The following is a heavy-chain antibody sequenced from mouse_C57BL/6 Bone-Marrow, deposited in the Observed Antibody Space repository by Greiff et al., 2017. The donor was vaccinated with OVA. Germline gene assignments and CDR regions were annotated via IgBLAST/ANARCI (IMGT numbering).Heavy chain of an antibody. CDR2: IFPGSGSS. J-gene: IGHJ4*01. Sequence: VQLQESGPELVKPGASVKISCKASGYTFTDYYINWVKQRPGQGLEWIGWIFPGSGSSYYNEKFKGKATLTVDKSSITAYMLLTSLTSEDSAVYFCSYYGRSTRDAMDYWGQGTSVTVSS. CDR3: SYYGRSTRDAMDY. CDR1: GYTFTDYY. V-gene: IGHV1-75*01. D-gene: IGHD1-1*01.